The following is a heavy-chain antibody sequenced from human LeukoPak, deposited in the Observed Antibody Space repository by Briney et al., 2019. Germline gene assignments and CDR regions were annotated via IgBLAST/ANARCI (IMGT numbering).Heavy chain of an antibody. CDR2: IYTSGSN. D-gene: IGHD6-13*01. CDR1: GGSISSYY. Sequence: SETLSLTCTVSGGSISSYYWSWIRQPAGKGLEWIGRIYTSGSNNYNPSLKSRVTMSVDTSKNQFSLILSSVTTADTAVYYCAREVVAAAGTVNYWGQGTLVTVSS. CDR3: AREVVAAAGTVNY. J-gene: IGHJ4*02. V-gene: IGHV4-4*07.